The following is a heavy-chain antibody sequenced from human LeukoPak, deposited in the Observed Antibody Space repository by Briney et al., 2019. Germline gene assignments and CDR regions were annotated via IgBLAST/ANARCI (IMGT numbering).Heavy chain of an antibody. Sequence: PGGSLRLSCAASGFTFSSYGMHWVRQAPGKGLEWVAVIYYDGSNQYYADSVKGRFTVSRDNAKNTLYLQMDSRRAEDTAVYYCATDRNSGKYYDYWGQGTLVTVSS. V-gene: IGHV3-33*08. CDR2: IYYDGSNQ. CDR1: GFTFSSYG. J-gene: IGHJ4*02. D-gene: IGHD1-26*01. CDR3: ATDRNSGKYYDY.